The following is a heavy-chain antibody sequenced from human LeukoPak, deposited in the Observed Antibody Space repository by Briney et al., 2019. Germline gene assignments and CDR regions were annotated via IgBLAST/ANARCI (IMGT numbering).Heavy chain of an antibody. D-gene: IGHD4-11*01. J-gene: IGHJ6*03. CDR2: ISAYNGNT. V-gene: IGHV1-18*01. CDR1: GYTFTSYG. Sequence: ASVKVSCKASGYTFTSYGISWVRQAPRQGLERMGWISAYNGNTNYAQKLQGRVTMTTDTSTSTAYMELRSLRSDDTAVYYCARDIKDYSIEHDYYYYYMDVWGKGTTVTVSS. CDR3: ARDIKDYSIEHDYYYYYMDV.